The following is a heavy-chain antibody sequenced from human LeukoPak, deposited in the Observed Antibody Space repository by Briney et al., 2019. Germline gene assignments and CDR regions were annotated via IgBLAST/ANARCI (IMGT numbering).Heavy chain of an antibody. V-gene: IGHV1-2*02. D-gene: IGHD2-2*01. Sequence: ASVKVSCKASGYTFTGYYMHWARQAPGQGLEWMGWINPSSGGTNYAQKFQGRVTMTRDTSISTAYMELSRLRSDDTAVYYCARRSSLRALIDYWGQGTLVTVSS. CDR2: INPSSGGT. CDR1: GYTFTGYY. CDR3: ARRSSLRALIDY. J-gene: IGHJ4*02.